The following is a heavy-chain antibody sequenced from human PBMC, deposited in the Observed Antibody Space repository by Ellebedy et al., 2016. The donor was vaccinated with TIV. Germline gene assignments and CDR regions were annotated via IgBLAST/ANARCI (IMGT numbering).Heavy chain of an antibody. CDR2: ISSGSSYI. V-gene: IGHV3-21*01. CDR1: GFSFSAYN. J-gene: IGHJ4*02. CDR3: ARGDRGWALDY. D-gene: IGHD6-19*01. Sequence: PGGSLRLSCAASGFSFSAYNMNWVRQAPGKGLEWVSCISSGSSYIYHTDSVKGRFTISRDNARNSLFLQMNSLRAEDTAVYFCARGDRGWALDYWGPGTLVTVSS.